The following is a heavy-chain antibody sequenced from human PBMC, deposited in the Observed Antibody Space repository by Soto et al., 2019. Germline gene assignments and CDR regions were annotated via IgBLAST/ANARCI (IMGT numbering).Heavy chain of an antibody. V-gene: IGHV3-23*01. CDR2: IGASGDIT. Sequence: GGSLRLSCAASGFSFTNFAIICVRQSRGKGLEWVAGIGASGDITWYADSVKGRLSISRDNSKNTLYLQLNSLRFEDTAVYYCAKDDFTDRGDDYFDYWGPGTLVTVSS. J-gene: IGHJ4*02. CDR1: GFSFTNFA. CDR3: AKDDFTDRGDDYFDY. D-gene: IGHD2-21*02.